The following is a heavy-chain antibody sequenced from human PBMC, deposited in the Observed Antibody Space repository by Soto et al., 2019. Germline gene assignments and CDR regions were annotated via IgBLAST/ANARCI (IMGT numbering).Heavy chain of an antibody. J-gene: IGHJ4*02. CDR1: GVSISSSGYY. V-gene: IGHV4-39*01. Sequence: AETXSLTCTVSGVSISSSGYYWCWIRQPPGRVREWIGRIYYSGVPYYNPSLKSQCTISLDPSTNQFSLELCYVTAAETAVYSCESHTNPSHFWSGGFFDYWGQGTLVTVSS. CDR3: ESHTNPSHFWSGGFFDY. D-gene: IGHD3-3*01. CDR2: IYYSGVP.